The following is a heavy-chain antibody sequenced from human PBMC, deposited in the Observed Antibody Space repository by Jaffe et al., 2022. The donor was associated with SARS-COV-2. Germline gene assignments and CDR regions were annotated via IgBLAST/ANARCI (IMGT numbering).Heavy chain of an antibody. CDR1: GFTFSSYG. CDR3: AKDPRLKSIAVAGTGGLDY. Sequence: QVQLVESGGGVVQPGRSLRLSCAASGFTFSSYGMHWVRQAPGKGLEWVAVISYDGSNKYYADSVKGRFTISRDNSKNTLYLQMNSLRAEDTAVYYCAKDPRLKSIAVAGTGGLDYWGQGTLVTVSS. J-gene: IGHJ4*02. D-gene: IGHD6-19*01. CDR2: ISYDGSNK. V-gene: IGHV3-30*18.